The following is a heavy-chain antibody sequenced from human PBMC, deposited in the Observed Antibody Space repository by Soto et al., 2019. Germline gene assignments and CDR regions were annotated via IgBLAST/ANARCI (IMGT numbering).Heavy chain of an antibody. CDR2: ISGSGGST. J-gene: IGHJ6*02. V-gene: IGHV3-23*01. Sequence: AGSLRLSSAASGFTFSSFAMSCVRQAPGKGLDWVSAISGSGGSTYSADSVKGRFTISRDNSKNTLYLQIDSLGPEDTAVYYCAKVGVRGVPSYYSMDVWGQGTTVTVSS. D-gene: IGHD3-10*01. CDR3: AKVGVRGVPSYYSMDV. CDR1: GFTFSSFA.